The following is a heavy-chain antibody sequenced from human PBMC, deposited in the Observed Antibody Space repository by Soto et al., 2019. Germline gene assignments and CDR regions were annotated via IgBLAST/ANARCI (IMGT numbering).Heavy chain of an antibody. CDR3: ARAAPYDIPDH. V-gene: IGHV1-18*01. Sequence: QVQLVQSGAEVKKPGASVKVSCKASGYTFTSYGISWVRQAPGQGLEWMGWISAYNGNTNYAQKLQGRVTMTTDTSTSTGYVELRSLRSDDTDVYYCARAAPYDIPDHWVEGTLVTVFS. CDR1: GYTFTSYG. J-gene: IGHJ4*02. D-gene: IGHD3-22*01. CDR2: ISAYNGNT.